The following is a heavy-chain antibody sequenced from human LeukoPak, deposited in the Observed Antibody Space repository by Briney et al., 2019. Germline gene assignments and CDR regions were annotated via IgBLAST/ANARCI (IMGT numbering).Heavy chain of an antibody. D-gene: IGHD2-15*01. V-gene: IGHV4-39*01. CDR3: AKRGSGDGYYFDC. CDR1: GGSISSSSYY. J-gene: IGHJ4*02. CDR2: MYQSGST. Sequence: PSETLSLTCTVSGGSISSSSYYWAWIRQPPGKGLEWIGSMYQSGSTYYNPFLNSRVTISIDTSKNQFSLKLSTVTAADTAVYYCAKRGSGDGYYFDCWGQGALVTVSS.